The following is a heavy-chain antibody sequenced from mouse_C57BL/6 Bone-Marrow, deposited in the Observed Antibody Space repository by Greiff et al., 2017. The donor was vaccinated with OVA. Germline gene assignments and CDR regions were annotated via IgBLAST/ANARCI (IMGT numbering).Heavy chain of an antibody. D-gene: IGHD2-3*01. CDR2: ISSGGSYT. CDR3: ARQGDGYYWYFDV. Sequence: EVQVVESGGDLVKPGGSLKLSCAASGFTFSSYGMSWVRQTPDKRLEWVATISSGGSYTYYPDSVKGRFTISRDNAKNTLYLQMSSLKSEDTAMYYCARQGDGYYWYFDVWGTGTTVTVSS. CDR1: GFTFSSYG. J-gene: IGHJ1*03. V-gene: IGHV5-6*01.